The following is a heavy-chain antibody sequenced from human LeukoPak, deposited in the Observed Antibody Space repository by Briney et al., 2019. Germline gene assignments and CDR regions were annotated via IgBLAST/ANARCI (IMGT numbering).Heavy chain of an antibody. Sequence: GGSLRLSCAASGFTFSNYNMKWVRQAPGKGLEYVSAISSNGAITKYADSVKGRFTISRDNSKNTLSLQMSSLGVEDTAVYYCVKVGGCTGGTCYYSDYWGQGTLVTVSS. CDR3: VKVGGCTGGTCYYSDY. J-gene: IGHJ4*02. D-gene: IGHD2-15*01. CDR2: ISSNGAIT. CDR1: GFTFSNYN. V-gene: IGHV3-64D*06.